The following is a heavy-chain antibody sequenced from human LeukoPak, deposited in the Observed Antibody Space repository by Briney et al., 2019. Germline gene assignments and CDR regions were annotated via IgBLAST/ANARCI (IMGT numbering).Heavy chain of an antibody. CDR2: IYYSGST. CDR1: GGSISSGDYY. J-gene: IGHJ4*02. V-gene: IGHV4-30-4*08. CDR3: ARGQYYYDSSGYAFDY. Sequence: PSQTLSRTCTVSGGSISSGDYYWSWIRQPPGKGLEWIGYIYYSGSTYYNPSLKSRVTISVDTSKNQFSLKLSSVTAADTAVYYCARGQYYYDSSGYAFDYWGQGTLVTVSS. D-gene: IGHD3-22*01.